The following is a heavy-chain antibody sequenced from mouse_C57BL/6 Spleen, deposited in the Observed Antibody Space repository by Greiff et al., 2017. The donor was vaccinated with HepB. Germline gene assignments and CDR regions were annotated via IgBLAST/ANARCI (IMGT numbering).Heavy chain of an antibody. CDR2: INPNYGTT. Sequence: EVQLQESGPELVKPGASVKISCKASGYSFTDYNMNWVKQSNGKSLEWIGVINPNYGTTSYNQKFKGKATLTVDQSSSTAYMQLNSLTSEDSAVYYCARTPFYGSEGPYYAMDYWGQGTSVTVSS. CDR1: GYSFTDYN. V-gene: IGHV1-39*01. D-gene: IGHD1-1*01. CDR3: ARTPFYGSEGPYYAMDY. J-gene: IGHJ4*01.